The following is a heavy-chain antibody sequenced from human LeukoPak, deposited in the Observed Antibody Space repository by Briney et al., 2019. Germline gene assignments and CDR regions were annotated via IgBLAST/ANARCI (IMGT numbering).Heavy chain of an antibody. D-gene: IGHD1-26*01. CDR1: GFSFDDYA. J-gene: IGHJ4*02. V-gene: IGHV3-9*01. CDR2: ISWNSDSI. CDR3: AKDISGTYLAALDY. Sequence: GRFLRLSCAASGFSFDDYAMHWVRQGPGKGLEWVSGISWNSDSIGYADSVKGRFTISRDNAKNSLYLQMNSLRAEDTALYYCAKDISGTYLAALDYWGQGTLVTVSS.